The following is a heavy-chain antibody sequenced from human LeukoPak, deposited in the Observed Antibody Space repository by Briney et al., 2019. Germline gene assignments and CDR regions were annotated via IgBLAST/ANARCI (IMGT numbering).Heavy chain of an antibody. V-gene: IGHV3-74*01. CDR2: INTDGSST. CDR3: ARDDSMGFAY. CDR1: GFTFDDYG. J-gene: IGHJ4*02. Sequence: GGSLRLSCAASGFTFDDYGMSWVRQAPGKGLVWVSRINTDGSSTSYADSVKGRFTVSRDNAKNTLYLQMNSLRAEDTAVYYCARDDSMGFAYWGQGTLVTVSS. D-gene: IGHD2/OR15-2a*01.